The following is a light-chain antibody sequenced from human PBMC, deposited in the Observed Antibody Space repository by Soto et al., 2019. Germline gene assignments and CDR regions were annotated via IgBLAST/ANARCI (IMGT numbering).Light chain of an antibody. CDR1: QSVSIN. CDR2: GAS. Sequence: EIVRTQSPATLSVSPGERATLSYRASQSVSINLDWYQQKPGQAPRLLIYGASTRATGIPARFSSSGSGTEFTRNISSLQAEDFAVYYCQQYNNWPPLTFGGGTNVELK. J-gene: IGKJ4*01. CDR3: QQYNNWPPLT. V-gene: IGKV3-15*01.